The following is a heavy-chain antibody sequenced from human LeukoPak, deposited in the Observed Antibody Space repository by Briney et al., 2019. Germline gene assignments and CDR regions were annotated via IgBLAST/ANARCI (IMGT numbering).Heavy chain of an antibody. V-gene: IGHV4-4*02. CDR3: SRESGPYCPFGH. CDR2: ISLRGRT. J-gene: IGHJ5*02. CDR1: GGSITTTNF. Sequence: PSETLSLTCGVSGGSITTTNFWSGVRHPPRGGLEWIGEISLRGRTQYNPSLKSRVNISIEEPKNHLYLSLASVTPADTAVYYCSRESGPYCPFGHWGQGTLVAVTS. D-gene: IGHD1-26*01.